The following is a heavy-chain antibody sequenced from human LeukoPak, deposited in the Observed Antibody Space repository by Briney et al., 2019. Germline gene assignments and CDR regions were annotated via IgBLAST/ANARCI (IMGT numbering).Heavy chain of an antibody. CDR3: ARDGRDIVVVPAAPRDYYYYYYMDV. CDR1: GGSISSYY. J-gene: IGHJ6*03. CDR2: IYTSGST. Sequence: PSETLSLTCTVSGGSISSYYWSWIRQPAGKGLEWIGRIYTSGSTNYNPSLKSRVTMSVDTSKNQFSLKLSSVTAADTAVYYCARDGRDIVVVPAAPRDYYYYYYMDVWGKGTTVTVSS. D-gene: IGHD2-2*01. V-gene: IGHV4-4*07.